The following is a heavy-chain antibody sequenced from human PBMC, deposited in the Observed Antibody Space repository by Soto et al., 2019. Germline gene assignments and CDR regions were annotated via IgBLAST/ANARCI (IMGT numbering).Heavy chain of an antibody. CDR1: GFTFSSYA. CDR2: ISYDGSNK. Sequence: QVQLVESGGGVVQPGRSLRLSCAASGFTFSSYAMHWVRQAPGKGLEWVAVISYDGSNKYYADSVKGRFTISRDNSKNTLYLQMNSLRAEDTAVYYCARDSGGYDAGVFDPWGQGTLVTVSS. D-gene: IGHD5-12*01. J-gene: IGHJ5*02. CDR3: ARDSGGYDAGVFDP. V-gene: IGHV3-30-3*01.